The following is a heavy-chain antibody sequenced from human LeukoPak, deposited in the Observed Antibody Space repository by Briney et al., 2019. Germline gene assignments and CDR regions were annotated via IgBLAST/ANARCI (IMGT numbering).Heavy chain of an antibody. CDR3: ARDRSCTITKCSNWFDP. CDR2: ISAYNGNT. V-gene: IGHV1-18*01. CDR1: GYSFTSYG. J-gene: IGHJ5*02. D-gene: IGHD2-2*01. Sequence: ASVKVSCKASGYSFTSYGISWVRQAPGQGLEWMGWISAYNGNTNYAQKLQGRVTMTIETSTSTPYMEVRSLRSDDTAVYYCARDRSCTITKCSNWFDPWGQGTLVTVSS.